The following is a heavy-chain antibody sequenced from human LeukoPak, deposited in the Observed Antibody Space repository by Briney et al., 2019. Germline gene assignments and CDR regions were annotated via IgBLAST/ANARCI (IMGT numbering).Heavy chain of an antibody. CDR2: INHSGST. Sequence: SETLSLTCTVSGGSISSYYWSWIRQPAGKGLEWIGKINHSGSTNYNPSLKSRVTISVDTSKNQFSLKLSSVTAADTAVYYCARGIGYANWFDPWGQGTLVTVSS. CDR1: GGSISSYY. V-gene: IGHV4-34*01. J-gene: IGHJ5*02. CDR3: ARGIGYANWFDP. D-gene: IGHD5-12*01.